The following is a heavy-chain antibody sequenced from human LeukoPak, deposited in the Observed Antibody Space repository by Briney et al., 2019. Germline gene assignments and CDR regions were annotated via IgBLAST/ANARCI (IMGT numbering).Heavy chain of an antibody. CDR2: IKSKTDGGTT. CDR1: GFTFSNAW. Sequence: GGSLRLSCAASGFTFSNAWMSWVRQAPGKGLEWVGRIKSKTDGGTTDYSAPVKVRFTISRDDSKNTLYLQMNSLNTEDTAVYYCTTDPYVDGGTRNCFDPWGQGTLVTVSS. CDR3: TTDPYVDGGTRNCFDP. D-gene: IGHD4-23*01. V-gene: IGHV3-15*01. J-gene: IGHJ5*02.